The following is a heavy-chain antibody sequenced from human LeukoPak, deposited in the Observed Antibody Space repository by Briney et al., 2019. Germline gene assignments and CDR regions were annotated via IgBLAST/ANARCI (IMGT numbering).Heavy chain of an antibody. D-gene: IGHD3-3*01. V-gene: IGHV3-15*01. J-gene: IGHJ6*02. CDR2: IKSKSDGGTT. Sequence: GGSLRLSCAAFVLTFSNAWMSWVRQAPGRGLGWVGRIKSKSDGGTTDYGAPVKGRFTISRDDSKKTLYLEMSSLKTEDTAVYYCTALKHRIFGVVPDHYGMDVWGQGTTVTVSS. CDR1: VLTFSNAW. CDR3: TALKHRIFGVVPDHYGMDV.